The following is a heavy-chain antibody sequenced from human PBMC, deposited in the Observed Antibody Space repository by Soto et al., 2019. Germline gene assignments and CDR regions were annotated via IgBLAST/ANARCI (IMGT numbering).Heavy chain of an antibody. Sequence: SEPMSLTCTVSGGSGSSYYWSWIRKTQGKGLEWIGYIYYSGSTKYKPSLKSRVTISVDTSKNQFSLKLSSVTAADTAVYYCARGHGSPYYYYYYMDVWGKGTTVTVSS. V-gene: IGHV4-59*02. D-gene: IGHD3-10*01. J-gene: IGHJ6*03. CDR2: IYYSGST. CDR3: ARGHGSPYYYYYYMDV. CDR1: GGSGSSYY.